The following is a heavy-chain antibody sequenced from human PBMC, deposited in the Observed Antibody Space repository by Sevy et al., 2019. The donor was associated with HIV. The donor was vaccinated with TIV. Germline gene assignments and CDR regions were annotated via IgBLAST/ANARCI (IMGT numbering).Heavy chain of an antibody. D-gene: IGHD3-9*01. J-gene: IGHJ6*02. V-gene: IGHV4-59*01. CDR2: IYYRGRT. Sequence: SETLSLTCTVSGGSISSYYWSWIRQPPGKRLEWIGYIYYRGRTNYNPSLKSRVTISVDTSKNQFSLKLRSVTVADTAVYYCARESYDILPGSRGMDVWGQGTTVTVSS. CDR3: ARESYDILPGSRGMDV. CDR1: GGSISSYY.